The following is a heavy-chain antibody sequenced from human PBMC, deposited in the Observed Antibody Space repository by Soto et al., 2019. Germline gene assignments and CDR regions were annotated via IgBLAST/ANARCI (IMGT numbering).Heavy chain of an antibody. J-gene: IGHJ2*01. CDR2: MNPNSGNT. Sequence: QVQLVQSGAEVKKPGASVKVSCKASGYTFTSYDINWVRQATGQGLEWMGWMNPNSGNTGYAQKFQGRVTMTRNTSISTADMELSSLRSEDTAVYYCARGHFDILTGYYVYFDLWGRGTLVTVSS. D-gene: IGHD3-9*01. CDR1: GYTFTSYD. CDR3: ARGHFDILTGYYVYFDL. V-gene: IGHV1-8*01.